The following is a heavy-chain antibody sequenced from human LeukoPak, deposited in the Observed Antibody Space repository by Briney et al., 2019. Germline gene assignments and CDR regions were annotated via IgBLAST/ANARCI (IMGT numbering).Heavy chain of an antibody. CDR2: ISGSGGST. CDR3: AKDTGSYYNWFDP. D-gene: IGHD3-10*01. Sequence: GGSLRLSCAASGFTLSSYAMSWVRQAPGKGLEWVSAISGSGGSTYYADSVKGRLTISRDNSKNTLYLQMNSLRAEDTAVYYCAKDTGSYYNWFDPWGQGTLVTVSS. CDR1: GFTLSSYA. V-gene: IGHV3-23*01. J-gene: IGHJ5*02.